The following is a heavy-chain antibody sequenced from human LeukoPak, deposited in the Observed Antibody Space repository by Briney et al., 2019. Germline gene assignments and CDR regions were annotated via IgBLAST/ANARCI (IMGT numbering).Heavy chain of an antibody. CDR3: AKDRITMIATPLFDY. D-gene: IGHD3-22*01. Sequence: GRSLRLSRAASGFTFSSYGMHWVRQAPGKGLEWVAVISYDGSNKYYADSVKGRFTISRDNSRNTLYLQMNSLRAEDTAVYYCAKDRITMIATPLFDYWGQGTLVTVSS. V-gene: IGHV3-30*18. CDR2: ISYDGSNK. CDR1: GFTFSSYG. J-gene: IGHJ4*02.